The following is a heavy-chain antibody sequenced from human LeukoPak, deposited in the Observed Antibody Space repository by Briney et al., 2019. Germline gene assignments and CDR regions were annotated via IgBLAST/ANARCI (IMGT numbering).Heavy chain of an antibody. CDR2: IYHSGST. CDR1: GGSISSSNW. D-gene: IGHD3-22*01. CDR3: ARVGYYYDSSGERNDY. J-gene: IGHJ4*02. V-gene: IGHV4-4*02. Sequence: PSGTLSLTCAVSGGSISSSNWWSWVRQPPGKGLEWIGEIYHSGSTNYNPSLKSRVTISVDTSKNQFSLKLSSVTAADTAVYYCARVGYYYDSSGERNDYWGQGTLVTVSS.